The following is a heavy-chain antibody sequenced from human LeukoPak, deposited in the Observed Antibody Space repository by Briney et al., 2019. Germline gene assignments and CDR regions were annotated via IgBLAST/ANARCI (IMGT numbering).Heavy chain of an antibody. D-gene: IGHD6-13*01. J-gene: IGHJ4*02. CDR1: GGTFSSYA. V-gene: IGHV1-18*01. CDR3: ARTPSTSETAAGSFDY. Sequence: ASVKVSCKASGGTFSSYAISWVRQAPGQGLEWMGWISAYNGNTNYAQKLQGRVTMTTDTSTSTAYMELRSLRSDGTAVYYCARTPSTSETAAGSFDYWGQGTLVTVSS. CDR2: ISAYNGNT.